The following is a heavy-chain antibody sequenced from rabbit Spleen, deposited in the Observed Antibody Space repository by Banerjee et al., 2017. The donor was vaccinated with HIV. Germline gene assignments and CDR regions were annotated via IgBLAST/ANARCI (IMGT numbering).Heavy chain of an antibody. Sequence: QSLEESGGGLVKPEGSLTLTCKASGFDVSSYYYICWVRQAPGKGPEWIACIRSGVSGNAYYANCAKGLFTISKPSSTTVTLQMTSLTAADTATYFCGRDLYCYGVCDLCGPGPLVTVS. J-gene: IGHJ4*01. D-gene: IGHD6-1*01. CDR1: GFDVSSYYY. CDR2: IRSGVSGNA. CDR3: GRDLYCYGVCDL. V-gene: IGHV1S40*01.